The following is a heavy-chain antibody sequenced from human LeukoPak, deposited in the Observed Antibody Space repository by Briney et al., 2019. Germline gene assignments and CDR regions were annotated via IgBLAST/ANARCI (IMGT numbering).Heavy chain of an antibody. CDR2: ISSGGSYI. CDR3: ARAVVGSGYDYFDY. Sequence: GGSLRLSCAASGFTFSNYNMNWVRQAPGKGLEWVSFISSGGSYIYYTDSVKGRFTISRDNAKNSLFLQMNSLRAEDTAVYFCARAVVGSGYDYFDYWGQGALVTVSS. CDR1: GFTFSNYN. J-gene: IGHJ4*02. D-gene: IGHD5-12*01. V-gene: IGHV3-21*01.